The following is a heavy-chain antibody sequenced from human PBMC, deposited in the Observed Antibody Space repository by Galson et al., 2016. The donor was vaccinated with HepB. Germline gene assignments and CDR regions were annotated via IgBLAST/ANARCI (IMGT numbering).Heavy chain of an antibody. CDR2: ISGSGGST. Sequence: SLRLSCAASGFTFSSYAMSWVRQAPGKGLKWVSTISGSGGSTYYADSVKGRFTISRDNSKNTLYLQMNSMGTEDTAVYYCAKYQTPYYDYVWGSYRYHLTSFDYLGQGTLVTVSS. V-gene: IGHV3-23*01. CDR3: AKYQTPYYDYVWGSYRYHLTSFDY. D-gene: IGHD3-16*02. J-gene: IGHJ4*02. CDR1: GFTFSSYA.